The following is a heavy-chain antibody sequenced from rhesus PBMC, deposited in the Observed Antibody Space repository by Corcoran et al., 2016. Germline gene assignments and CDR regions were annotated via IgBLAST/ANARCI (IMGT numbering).Heavy chain of an antibody. CDR3: AKTVGGSSPFDY. J-gene: IGHJ4*01. D-gene: IGHD4-29*01. V-gene: IGHV5-2*01. CDR2: IDPSYSDT. CDR1: GYSFTHYW. Sequence: EVQLVPSGAEVKRPGESLKISCKTSGYSFTHYWITWVRQMHGKGLEWRGAIDPSYSDTRYSPSFQGQVTISADKSISTAYLQWSSLKAADSATYYCAKTVGGSSPFDYWGQGVLVTVSS.